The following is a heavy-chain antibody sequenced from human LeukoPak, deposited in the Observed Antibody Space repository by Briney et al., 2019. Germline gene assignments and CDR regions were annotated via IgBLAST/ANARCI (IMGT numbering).Heavy chain of an antibody. V-gene: IGHV4-59*01. Sequence: PSETLSLTCTVSGGSISSYYWSWIRQPPGKGLEWIGYIYYSGSTNYNPSLKSRVTISVDTTKNQFSLKLSSVTAAATAVYYCARASIAAAGTLDYWGQGTLVTVSS. D-gene: IGHD6-13*01. CDR2: IYYSGST. CDR3: ARASIAAAGTLDY. CDR1: GGSISSYY. J-gene: IGHJ4*02.